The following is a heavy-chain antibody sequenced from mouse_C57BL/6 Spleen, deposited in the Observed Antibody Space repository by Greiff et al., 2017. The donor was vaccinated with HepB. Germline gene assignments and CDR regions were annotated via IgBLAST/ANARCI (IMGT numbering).Heavy chain of an antibody. Sequence: VQLQQSGAELVKPGASVKISCKASGYAFSSYWMNWVKQRPGKGLEWIGQIYPGDGDTNYNGKFKGKATLTADESSSTAYMQLSSLTSEDSAVYFCARGGAPYYFDYWGQGTTLTVSS. V-gene: IGHV1-80*01. CDR2: IYPGDGDT. J-gene: IGHJ2*01. CDR3: ARGGAPYYFDY. CDR1: GYAFSSYW.